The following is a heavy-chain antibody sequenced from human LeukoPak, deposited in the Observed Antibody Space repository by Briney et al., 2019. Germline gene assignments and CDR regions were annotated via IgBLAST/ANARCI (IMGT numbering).Heavy chain of an antibody. D-gene: IGHD3-9*01. CDR1: GFTFSSYS. Sequence: GGSLRLSCAASGFTFSSYSMNWVRQAPGKGLEWVSSISSSSSYIYYADSVEGRFTISRDNAKNSLYLQMNSLRAEDTAVYYCARGGGLRHYDILTGVDYWGQGTLVTVSS. J-gene: IGHJ4*02. CDR2: ISSSSSYI. CDR3: ARGGGLRHYDILTGVDY. V-gene: IGHV3-21*01.